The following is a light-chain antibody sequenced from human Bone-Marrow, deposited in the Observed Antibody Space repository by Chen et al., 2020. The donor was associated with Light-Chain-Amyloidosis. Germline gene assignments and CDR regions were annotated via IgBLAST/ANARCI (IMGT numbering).Light chain of an antibody. V-gene: IGLV3-25*03. J-gene: IGLJ2*01. CDR1: DLPTKY. Sequence: SYELTQPPSVSVSPGHTARITCSGDDLPTKYSYWYQQKPGQAPVLVIHRDTERPSGISERFSGSSSGTTATLTISGVQAEDEDDYHCQSADSSGTYEVIFGGGTKLTVL. CDR2: RDT. CDR3: QSADSSGTYEVI.